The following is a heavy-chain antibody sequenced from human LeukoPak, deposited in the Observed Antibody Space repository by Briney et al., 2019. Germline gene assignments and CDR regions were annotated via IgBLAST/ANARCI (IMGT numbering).Heavy chain of an antibody. V-gene: IGHV4-59*11. CDR2: IYYSGST. Sequence: SETLSLICTVSGGSISSHYWSWIRQPPGKGLEWIGYIYYSGSTNYNPSLKSRVTISVDTSKNQFSLKVSSVTAADTAVYYCARDSSGAFDIWGQGTMVTVSS. J-gene: IGHJ3*02. D-gene: IGHD1-26*01. CDR1: GGSISSHY. CDR3: ARDSSGAFDI.